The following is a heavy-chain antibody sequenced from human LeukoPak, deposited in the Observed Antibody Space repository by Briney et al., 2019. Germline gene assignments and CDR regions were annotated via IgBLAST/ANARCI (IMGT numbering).Heavy chain of an antibody. CDR2: ISYDGSNK. CDR3: ARVYRSGSYYGYYYYYGMDV. V-gene: IGHV3-30*04. D-gene: IGHD1-26*01. Sequence: PGRSLRLSCAASGFTFSSYAMQWVSQARGKGLEWVAVISYDGSNKYYAEYVKGRFTISRDNSKNTLDLQMNSLRAEDTAVYYCARVYRSGSYYGYYYYYGMDVWGQGTTVTVSS. CDR1: GFTFSSYA. J-gene: IGHJ6*02.